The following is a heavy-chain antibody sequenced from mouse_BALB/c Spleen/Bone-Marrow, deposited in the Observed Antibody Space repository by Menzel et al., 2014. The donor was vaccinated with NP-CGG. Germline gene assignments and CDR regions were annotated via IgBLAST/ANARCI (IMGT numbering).Heavy chain of an antibody. V-gene: IGHV3-2*02. CDR2: ISYSGST. D-gene: IGHD1-1*01. CDR1: GYSITSDYA. Sequence: EVQLVESGPGLVKPSQSLSLTCTVTGYSITSDYAWNWIRQFPGNKLEWMGYISYSGSTDYNPSLKSRISITRDTSKNQFFLQLNSVTTEDTATYYCARRYYYFDYWGQGTTLTVSS. J-gene: IGHJ2*01. CDR3: ARRYYYFDY.